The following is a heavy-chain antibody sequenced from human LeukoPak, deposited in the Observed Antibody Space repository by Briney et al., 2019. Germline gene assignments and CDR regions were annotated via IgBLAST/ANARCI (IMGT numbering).Heavy chain of an antibody. CDR2: IYYSGST. D-gene: IGHD5-12*01. J-gene: IGHJ4*02. CDR3: ARDTWPQYYFDC. V-gene: IGHV4-59*01. Sequence: PSETLSLTCTVSGGSISSYYWSWIRQPPGKGLEWIGYIYYSGSTNYNPSLKSRVTISVDTSKNQFSLKLSSVTAADTAVYYCARDTWPQYYFDCWGQGTLVTVSS. CDR1: GGSISSYY.